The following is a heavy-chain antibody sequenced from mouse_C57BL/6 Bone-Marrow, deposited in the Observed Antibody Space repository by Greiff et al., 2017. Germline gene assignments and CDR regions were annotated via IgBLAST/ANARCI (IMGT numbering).Heavy chain of an antibody. CDR2: ISRGGDYI. J-gene: IGHJ3*01. CDR3: ARDRLPYPAGFAY. Sequence: EVQLVESGAGLVKPGGSLKLSCAASGFTFSSYAMSWVRQTPEKRLEWVAYISRGGDYIYYADTVKGRFTISGDNARNTLYLQMSSLKTEDTAMYYCARDRLPYPAGFAYWGQGTLVTVSA. D-gene: IGHD1-2*01. V-gene: IGHV5S21*01. CDR1: GFTFSSYA.